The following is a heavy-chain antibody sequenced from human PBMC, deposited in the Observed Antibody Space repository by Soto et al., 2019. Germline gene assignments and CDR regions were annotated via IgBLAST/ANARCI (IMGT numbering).Heavy chain of an antibody. V-gene: IGHV4-30-2*01. CDR1: GGSISSGGYS. CDR2: IYHSGST. J-gene: IGHJ4*02. Sequence: QLQLQESGSGLVKPSQTLSLTCAVSGGSISSGGYSWSWIRQPPGKGLEWIGYIYHSGSTYYNPSLKSRVTISVDRSKNQFSLTLSPGTAADTAVYYCDRGRWYSSGWYIDYWGQGTLVTVSS. D-gene: IGHD6-19*01. CDR3: DRGRWYSSGWYIDY.